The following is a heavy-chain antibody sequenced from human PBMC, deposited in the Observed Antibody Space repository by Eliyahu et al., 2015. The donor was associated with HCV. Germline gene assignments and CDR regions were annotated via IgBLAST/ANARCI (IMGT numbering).Heavy chain of an antibody. CDR1: GFAFSDRW. V-gene: IGHV3-74*01. CDR2: VNPDGTTT. CDR3: ARDLATFAVDQYFDY. D-gene: IGHD3-3*01. Sequence: EVQLVESGGGLVQPGGSLRLSCAASGFAFSDRWMHWVRQAPGKGLMWVARVNPDGTTTNYADSVKGRFTISRDNAKNTLYLQLSSLRAEDTAVYHCARDLATFAVDQYFDYWGQGALVIASS. J-gene: IGHJ4*02.